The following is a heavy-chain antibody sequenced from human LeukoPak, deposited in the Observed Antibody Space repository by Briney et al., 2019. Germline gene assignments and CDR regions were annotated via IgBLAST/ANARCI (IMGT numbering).Heavy chain of an antibody. CDR3: ARGLSDAFDI. J-gene: IGHJ3*02. CDR2: IIPILGIA. CDR1: GGTFSSYA. V-gene: IGHV1-69*04. D-gene: IGHD3-3*02. Sequence: ASVKVSCKASGGTFSSYAISWVRQAPGQELEWMGRIIPILGIANYAQKFQGRVTITADKSTSTAYMEPSSLRSEDTAVYYCARGLSDAFDIWGQGTMVTVSS.